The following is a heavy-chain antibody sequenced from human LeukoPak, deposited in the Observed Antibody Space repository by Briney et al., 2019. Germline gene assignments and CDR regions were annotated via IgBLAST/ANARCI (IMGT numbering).Heavy chain of an antibody. D-gene: IGHD3-22*01. Sequence: SETLSLTCAVSGGSISSSNWWSWVRQPPGKGLEWIGYIYYSGSTNYNPSLKSRVTISVDTSKNQFSLKLSSVTAADTAVYYCARHRYDSSGYDLDYWGQGTLVTVSS. CDR3: ARHRYDSSGYDLDY. V-gene: IGHV4-4*02. CDR2: IYYSGST. CDR1: GGSISSSNW. J-gene: IGHJ4*02.